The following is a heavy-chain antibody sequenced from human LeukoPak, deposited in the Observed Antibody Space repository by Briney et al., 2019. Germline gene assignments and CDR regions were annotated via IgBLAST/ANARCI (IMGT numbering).Heavy chain of an antibody. CDR1: GFTFSSYA. D-gene: IGHD1-26*01. CDR3: ARGSGSYYDYYGMDV. CDR2: ISYDGSNK. Sequence: GGSLRLSCAASGFTFSSYAMHWVRQAPGKGLEWVAVISYDGSNKYYADSVKGRFTISRDNSKNTLYLQMNSLRAEDTAVYYCARGSGSYYDYYGMDVWGQGTTVTVSS. V-gene: IGHV3-30-3*01. J-gene: IGHJ6*02.